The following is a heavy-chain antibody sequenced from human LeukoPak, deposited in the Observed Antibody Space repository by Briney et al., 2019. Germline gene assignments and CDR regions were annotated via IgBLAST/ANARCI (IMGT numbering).Heavy chain of an antibody. CDR3: ARGGAAGSHLHWFDP. J-gene: IGHJ5*02. D-gene: IGHD3-10*01. CDR2: INPNSGGT. CDR1: RYALTGYY. Sequence: ASVKVSRKASRYALTGYYMQWVRQAPGQGLEGMGWINPNSGGTNYAQTFQGRVTMTRDTSISTAYMELSRLRSDDTAVYFCARGGAAGSHLHWFDPWGQGTLVTVSS. V-gene: IGHV1-2*02.